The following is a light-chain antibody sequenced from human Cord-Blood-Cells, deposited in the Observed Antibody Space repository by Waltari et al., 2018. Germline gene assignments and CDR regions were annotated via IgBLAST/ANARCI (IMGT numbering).Light chain of an antibody. V-gene: IGLV2-14*01. CDR3: SSYTSSSTFYV. CDR2: DVS. Sequence: QSALTQPASVSGSPGQSITISCTGTSSDVGGYNYVSWYQQHPAKAPKLMIYDVSNRPSGVSNRFSGSTSGNTASLTISGLQAEDEADYYCSSYTSSSTFYVFGTGTKVTVL. CDR1: SSDVGGYNY. J-gene: IGLJ1*01.